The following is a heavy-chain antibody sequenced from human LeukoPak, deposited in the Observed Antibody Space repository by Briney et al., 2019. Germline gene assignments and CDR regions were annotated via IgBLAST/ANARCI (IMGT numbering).Heavy chain of an antibody. CDR1: GFTFSSYA. CDR2: ISYDGSNK. D-gene: IGHD3-22*01. CDR3: ARRRTWLTYYYDSSGYTTPDYGMDV. Sequence: GRSLRLSCAASGFTFSSYAMHWVRQAPGKGLEWVAVISYDGSNKYYADSVKGRFTISRDNSKNTLYLQMNSLRAEDTAVYYCARRRTWLTYYYDSSGYTTPDYGMDVWGQGTTVTVSS. J-gene: IGHJ6*02. V-gene: IGHV3-30*04.